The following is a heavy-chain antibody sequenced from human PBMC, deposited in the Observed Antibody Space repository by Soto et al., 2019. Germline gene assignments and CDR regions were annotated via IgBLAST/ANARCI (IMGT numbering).Heavy chain of an antibody. D-gene: IGHD3-16*01. V-gene: IGHV3-13*01. CDR2: IGTAGDT. CDR1: GFTFSSYD. CDR3: TRGADGFDY. Sequence: EVQLVESGGDLVQPGGSLRLSCAASGFTFSSYDFHWVRQATGKGLEWVSGIGTAGDTYYAGSVKGRFIMSRENVKNSLYLQMNSLIAGDTAVYYCTRGADGFDYWGQGTLVTVSS. J-gene: IGHJ4*02.